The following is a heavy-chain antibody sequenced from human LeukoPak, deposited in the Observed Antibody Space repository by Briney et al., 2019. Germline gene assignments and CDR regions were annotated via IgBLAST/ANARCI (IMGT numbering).Heavy chain of an antibody. CDR1: GYTFTSYG. CDR3: ARDAEVGVYYEFWSGYHMDV. J-gene: IGHJ6*02. Sequence: ASVKVSCKASGYTFTSYGISWVRQGPGQGREGMGWISAYNGNTNYAQKLQGRVTMTTDTSTSTAYMELRSLRSDDTAGYYCARDAEVGVYYEFWSGYHMDVWGQGTTVTVSS. D-gene: IGHD3-3*01. CDR2: ISAYNGNT. V-gene: IGHV1-18*01.